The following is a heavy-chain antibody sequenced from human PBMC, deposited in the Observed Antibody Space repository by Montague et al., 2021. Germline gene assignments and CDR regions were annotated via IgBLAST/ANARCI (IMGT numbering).Heavy chain of an antibody. CDR1: SGSISSFS. CDR3: ARDREHTYGRFFHP. D-gene: IGHD3-16*01. Sequence: SETLSLTCIVSSGSISSFSRAWIRQAPGEALEWIGHLYDSGDTYYNPSLHSRLTFPLDTSRNQFFLRLTSVTAADTAVYYCARDREHTYGRFFHPWGQGTLVTVSS. CDR2: LYDSGDT. V-gene: IGHV4-59*01. J-gene: IGHJ5*02.